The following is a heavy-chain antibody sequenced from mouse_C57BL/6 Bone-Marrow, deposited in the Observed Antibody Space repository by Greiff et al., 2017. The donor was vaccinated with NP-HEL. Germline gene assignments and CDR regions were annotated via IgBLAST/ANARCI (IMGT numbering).Heavy chain of an antibody. CDR2: IYPRDGST. Sequence: VQLQQSGPELVKPGASVKLSCKASGYTFTSYDINWVKQRPGQGLAWIGWIYPRDGSTKYNEKFKGKATLTVDTSSSTAYMELHSLTSEDSAVYFCAKPTVVATKVWYFDVWGTGTTVTVSS. CDR1: GYTFTSYD. V-gene: IGHV1-85*01. D-gene: IGHD1-1*01. CDR3: AKPTVVATKVWYFDV. J-gene: IGHJ1*03.